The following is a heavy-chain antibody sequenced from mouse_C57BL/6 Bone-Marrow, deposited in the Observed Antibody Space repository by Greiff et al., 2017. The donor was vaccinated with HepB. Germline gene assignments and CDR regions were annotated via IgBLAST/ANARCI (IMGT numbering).Heavy chain of an antibody. CDR1: GYTFTSYG. CDR2: IYPRSGNT. Sequence: VQRVESGAELARPGASVKLSCKASGYTFTSYGISWVKQRTGQGLEWIGEIYPRSGNTYYNEKFKGKATLTADKSSSTAYMELRSLTSEDSAVYFCARLGAWFAYWGQGTRVTVSA. CDR3: ARLGAWFAY. D-gene: IGHD4-1*01. J-gene: IGHJ3*01. V-gene: IGHV1-81*01.